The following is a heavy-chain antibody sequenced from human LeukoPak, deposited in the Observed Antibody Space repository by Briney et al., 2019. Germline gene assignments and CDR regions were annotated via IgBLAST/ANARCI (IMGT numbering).Heavy chain of an antibody. CDR3: ARDPAAGYSSGWYFDY. CDR1: GYTFTSYY. Sequence: ASVKVPRKASGYTFTSYYMHWVRQAPGQGLEWMGIINPSGGSTSYAQKFQGRVTMTRDTSTSTVYMELSSLRSEDTAVYYCARDPAAGYSSGWYFDYWGQGTLGTVS. D-gene: IGHD6-19*01. CDR2: INPSGGST. J-gene: IGHJ4*02. V-gene: IGHV1-46*01.